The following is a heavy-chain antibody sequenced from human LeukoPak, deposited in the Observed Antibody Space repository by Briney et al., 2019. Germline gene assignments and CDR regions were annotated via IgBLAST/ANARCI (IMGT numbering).Heavy chain of an antibody. CDR1: GYSISSGYY. D-gene: IGHD3-22*01. J-gene: IGHJ3*02. CDR2: IYHSGST. V-gene: IGHV4-38-2*02. CDR3: ARDDSSWYYYDTYDAFDI. Sequence: SETLSLTCTVSGYSISSGYYWGWIRQPPGKGLEWIGSIYHSGSTYYNPSLKSRVTISVDTSKNQFSLKLSSVTAADTAVYYCARDDSSWYYYDTYDAFDIWGQGTMVTVSS.